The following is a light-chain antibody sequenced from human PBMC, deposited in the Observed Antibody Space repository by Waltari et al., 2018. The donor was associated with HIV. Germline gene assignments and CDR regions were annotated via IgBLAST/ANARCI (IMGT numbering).Light chain of an antibody. V-gene: IGLV1-40*01. CDR3: QSFDSSLSGSVL. CDR1: SSNIGAGYD. CDR2: GNT. J-gene: IGLJ2*01. Sequence: QSVLTQPPSVSGAPGQRVTISCTGSSSNIGAGYDVHWYQQLPGTAPKLLISGNTNRPSGVPDRFSGSRSGTSASLAITGLQAEDEADYYRQSFDSSLSGSVLFGGGTKLTVL.